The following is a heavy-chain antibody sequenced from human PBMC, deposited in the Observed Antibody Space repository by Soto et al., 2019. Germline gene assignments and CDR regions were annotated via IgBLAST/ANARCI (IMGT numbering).Heavy chain of an antibody. D-gene: IGHD6-6*01. V-gene: IGHV4-34*01. Sequence: SETLSLTCAVYGGSFSGYYWSWIRQPPGKGLEWIGEINHSGSTNYNPSLKSRVTISVDTSKNQFSLKLSSVTAADTAVYYCARRKSSIAAPYFDYWGQGNLVTFSS. CDR2: INHSGST. CDR1: GGSFSGYY. CDR3: ARRKSSIAAPYFDY. J-gene: IGHJ4*02.